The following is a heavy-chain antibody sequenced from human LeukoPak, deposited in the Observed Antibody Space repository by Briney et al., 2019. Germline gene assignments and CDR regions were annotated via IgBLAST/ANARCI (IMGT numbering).Heavy chain of an antibody. CDR1: GGSFSGYY. D-gene: IGHD4-11*01. J-gene: IGHJ5*02. Sequence: SETLSLTCAVYGGSFSGYYWSWIRQPPGKGLEWIGEINHSGSTNYNPSLKSRVTISVDTSKNQFSLKLSSVTAADTAVYYCARSQKVRQYNWFDPWGQGTLVTVSS. CDR3: ARSQKVRQYNWFDP. V-gene: IGHV4-34*01. CDR2: INHSGST.